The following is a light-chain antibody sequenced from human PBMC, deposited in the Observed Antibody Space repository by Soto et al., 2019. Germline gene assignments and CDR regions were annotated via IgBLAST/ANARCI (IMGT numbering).Light chain of an antibody. V-gene: IGLV1-44*01. CDR1: SSNIGTNA. J-gene: IGLJ2*01. CDR2: HDS. CDR3: AAWDDTLSAVV. Sequence: QSVLTQPPSASGTPGQRVTISCSGSSSNIGTNAVNWYQQFPGAAPKLLIYHDSQRPSGVPGRFSGAKSCTTASLAIGGLQSEDEDDYFCAAWDDTLSAVVFGGGTKLTVL.